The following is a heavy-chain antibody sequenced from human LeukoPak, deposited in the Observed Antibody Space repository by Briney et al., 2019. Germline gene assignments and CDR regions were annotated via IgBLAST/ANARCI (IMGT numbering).Heavy chain of an antibody. CDR2: IYYSGST. CDR3: ARQLIITYYYGSGSYSLGYYYYYYMDV. V-gene: IGHV4-39*07. CDR1: GDSISSSSYY. D-gene: IGHD3-10*01. J-gene: IGHJ6*03. Sequence: SETLSLTCTVSGDSISSSSYYWGWIRQPPGKGLEWIGSIYYSGSTYYNPSLKSRVTISVDTSKNQFSLKLSSVTAADTAVYYCARQLIITYYYGSGSYSLGYYYYYYMDVWGKGTTVTVSS.